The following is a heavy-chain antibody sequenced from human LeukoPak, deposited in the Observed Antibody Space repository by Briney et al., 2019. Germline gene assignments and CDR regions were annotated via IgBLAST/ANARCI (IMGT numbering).Heavy chain of an antibody. Sequence: SETLSLTCTVSGCSISSYYWSWIRQPPGKGLEWIGYIYYSGSTNYNPSLKSRVTISVDTSKNQFSLKLSSVTAADTAVYYCARQNMVRGVNWFDPWGQGTLVSVSS. D-gene: IGHD3-10*01. CDR2: IYYSGST. CDR1: GCSISSYY. J-gene: IGHJ5*02. CDR3: ARQNMVRGVNWFDP. V-gene: IGHV4-59*08.